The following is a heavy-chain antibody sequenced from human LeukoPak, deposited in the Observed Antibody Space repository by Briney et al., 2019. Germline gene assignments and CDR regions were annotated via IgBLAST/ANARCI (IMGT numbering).Heavy chain of an antibody. J-gene: IGHJ5*02. CDR2: IYYSAST. V-gene: IGHV4-39*01. CDR3: ARQRGRLAAAGTYHPNWFDP. Sequence: PSETLSLTCTVSGCSISSSSYYWGWIRQPPGKGLEWIGSIYYSASTYYNPSLKSRVTISVDTSKNQFSLKLSSVTAADTAVYYCARQRGRLAAAGTYHPNWFDPWGQGTLVTVSS. D-gene: IGHD6-13*01. CDR1: GCSISSSSYY.